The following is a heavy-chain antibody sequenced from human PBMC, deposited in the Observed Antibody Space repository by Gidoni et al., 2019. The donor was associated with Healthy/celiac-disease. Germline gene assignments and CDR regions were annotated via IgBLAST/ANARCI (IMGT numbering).Heavy chain of an antibody. D-gene: IGHD1-26*01. Sequence: QVQLQASGPGLVQPSQTLSLTCTVSGGSISSGGYYWSWIRQHPGKGLEWIGYIYYSGSTYYNPSLKSRVTISVDTSKNQFSLKLSSVTAADTAVYYCAREVGATPIGIDYWGQGTLVTVSS. V-gene: IGHV4-31*03. J-gene: IGHJ4*02. CDR3: AREVGATPIGIDY. CDR2: IYYSGST. CDR1: GGSISSGGYY.